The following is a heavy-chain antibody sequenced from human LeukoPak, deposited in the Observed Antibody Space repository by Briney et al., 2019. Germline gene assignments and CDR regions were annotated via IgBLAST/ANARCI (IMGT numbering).Heavy chain of an antibody. CDR2: IYTSGNT. CDR1: GGSISGYY. CDR3: ARDGAGTSGWFDP. V-gene: IGHV4-4*07. D-gene: IGHD6-13*01. J-gene: IGHJ5*02. Sequence: PSETLSLTCTVSGGSISGYYWSWIRQPAGKGLEWIGRIYTSGNTNYNPSLRSRVTMSLDTSKSQFSLKLSSVTVADTAVYYCARDGAGTSGWFDPWGPGNLVTV.